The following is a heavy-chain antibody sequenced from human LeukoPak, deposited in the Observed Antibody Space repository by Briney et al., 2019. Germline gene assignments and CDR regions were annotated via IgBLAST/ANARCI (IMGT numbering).Heavy chain of an antibody. CDR3: ARGRGGSYHY. V-gene: IGHV3-74*01. D-gene: IGHD1-26*01. Sequence: GGSLRLSCAVSGFTFSNDWMQWVRHAPGKGLVWVSRINTDGSTTTYADSVKGRFTISRDNAKNTLYLQRNSLRVEDMAVYYCARGRGGSYHYWGQGTLVTVSS. CDR2: INTDGSTT. CDR1: GFTFSNDW. J-gene: IGHJ4*02.